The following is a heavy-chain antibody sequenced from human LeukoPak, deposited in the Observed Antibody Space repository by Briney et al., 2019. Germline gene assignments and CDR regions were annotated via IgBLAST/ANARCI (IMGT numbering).Heavy chain of an antibody. Sequence: GGSLGLSCAASEFTFSSYSMTWVRQAPGKGLVWISYMSSSLSTIYYADSVKGRFTISRDNAKNTLYLQMNSLRAGDTAVYYCARVDWELLDGDFDYWGQGTLVTVSS. CDR1: EFTFSSYS. CDR3: ARVDWELLDGDFDY. D-gene: IGHD1-26*01. V-gene: IGHV3-48*04. J-gene: IGHJ4*02. CDR2: MSSSLSTI.